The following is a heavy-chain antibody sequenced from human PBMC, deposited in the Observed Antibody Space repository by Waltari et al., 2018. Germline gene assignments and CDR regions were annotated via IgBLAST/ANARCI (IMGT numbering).Heavy chain of an antibody. CDR2: IIPIFGTP. Sequence: QVHLVQSGAEVRKPGSSVKVSCEASGGSFGTYGISWVRQAPGQGLEWMAGIIPIFGTPNYAQKFQDRVTVAADELTTTVYMELSSLRSDDTAVYFCAKRIVGGPFDVWGQGTMVTVSS. D-gene: IGHD1-26*01. CDR3: AKRIVGGPFDV. V-gene: IGHV1-69*12. CDR1: GGSFGTYG. J-gene: IGHJ3*01.